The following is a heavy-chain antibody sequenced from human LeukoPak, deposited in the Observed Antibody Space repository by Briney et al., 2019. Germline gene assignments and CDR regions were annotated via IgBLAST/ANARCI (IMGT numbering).Heavy chain of an antibody. Sequence: QPGGSLRLSCAASGFTFSSYGMHWVRQASGKGLEWVAFIRYDGSNKYYADSVKGRFTISRDNSKNTLYLQMNSLRAEDTAVYYCAKDSDSSSWLDLDYWGQGTLVTVSS. CDR3: AKDSDSSSWLDLDY. CDR2: IRYDGSNK. CDR1: GFTFSSYG. J-gene: IGHJ4*02. D-gene: IGHD6-13*01. V-gene: IGHV3-30*02.